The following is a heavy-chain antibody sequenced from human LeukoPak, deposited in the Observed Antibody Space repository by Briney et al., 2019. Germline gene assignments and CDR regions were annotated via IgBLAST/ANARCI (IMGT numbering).Heavy chain of an antibody. D-gene: IGHD3-10*01. V-gene: IGHV3-23*01. CDR3: AKDPMVRGVFEYFDY. CDR1: GFTFSSYA. Sequence: GGSLRLSCAASGFTFSSYAMSWVRLAPGKGLEWVSAISGSGGSTYYADSVKGRFTISRDNSKNTLYLQMNSLRAEDTAVYYCAKDPMVRGVFEYFDYWGQGTLVTVSS. CDR2: ISGSGGST. J-gene: IGHJ4*02.